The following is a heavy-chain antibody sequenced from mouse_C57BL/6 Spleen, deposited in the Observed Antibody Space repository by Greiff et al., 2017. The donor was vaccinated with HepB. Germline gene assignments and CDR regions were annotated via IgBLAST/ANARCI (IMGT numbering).Heavy chain of an antibody. V-gene: IGHV5-4*01. CDR3: ARDVGGITNYFDY. CDR1: GFTFSSYA. D-gene: IGHD2-4*01. CDR2: ISDGGSYT. Sequence: EVQVVESGGGLVKPGGSLKLSCAASGFTFSSYAMSWVRQTPEKRLEWVATISDGGSYTYYPDNVKGRFTISRDNAKNNLYLQMSHLKSEDTAMYYCARDVGGITNYFDYWGQGTTLTVSS. J-gene: IGHJ2*01.